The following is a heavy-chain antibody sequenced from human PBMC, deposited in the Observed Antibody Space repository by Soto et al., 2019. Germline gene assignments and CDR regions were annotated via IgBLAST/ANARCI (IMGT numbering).Heavy chain of an antibody. CDR2: VSGSGGST. D-gene: IGHD1-26*01. J-gene: IGHJ4*02. CDR3: AKDSRSSRGTYSDY. CDR1: GFTFSSYA. V-gene: IGHV3-23*01. Sequence: PGGSLRLSCAASGFTFSSYAMSWVRQAPGTGLEWVSSVSGSGGSTYYADSVKGRFTVSRDNSKNTLYLQTNSLRAEDTAVYYCAKDSRSSRGTYSDYWGQGTLVTVSS.